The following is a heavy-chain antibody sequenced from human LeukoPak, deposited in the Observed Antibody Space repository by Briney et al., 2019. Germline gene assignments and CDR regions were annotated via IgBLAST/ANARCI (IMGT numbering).Heavy chain of an antibody. CDR1: GFTVSSNY. CDR3: ASLYCSGGHDY. Sequence: GGSLRLSCAASGFTVSSNYMSWVRQAPGKGLGGVSVIYSGGSTYYADSVKGRFNISRDNSKNTLYLQMNSLRAEDTAVYYCASLYCSGGHDYWGQGTLVTVSS. J-gene: IGHJ4*02. CDR2: IYSGGST. D-gene: IGHD2-15*01. V-gene: IGHV3-53*01.